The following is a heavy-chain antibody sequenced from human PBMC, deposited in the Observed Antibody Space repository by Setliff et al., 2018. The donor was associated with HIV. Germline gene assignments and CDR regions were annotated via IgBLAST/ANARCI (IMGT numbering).Heavy chain of an antibody. CDR1: GFTFSSYG. Sequence: GGSLRLSCAASGFTFSSYGMHWVRQAPGKGLEWVAFIRYDGSNKYYADSVKGRFTISRDNSKNTLYLQMNSLRAEDTAVYYCARGNPQWLVRGYYFDYWGQGTLVTVSS. V-gene: IGHV3-30*02. CDR2: IRYDGSNK. D-gene: IGHD6-19*01. J-gene: IGHJ4*02. CDR3: ARGNPQWLVRGYYFDY.